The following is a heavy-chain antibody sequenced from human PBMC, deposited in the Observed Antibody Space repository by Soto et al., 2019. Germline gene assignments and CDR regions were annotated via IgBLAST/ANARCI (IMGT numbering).Heavy chain of an antibody. D-gene: IGHD2-2*01. V-gene: IGHV1-18*01. J-gene: IGHJ6*02. Sequence: GASVKVSCKASGGTFSRYSITWVRQAPGQGLEWMGWISAYNGNTDYAQKLQGRVTMTTDTSTSTAYMELRSLRSDDTAVYYCARVTLVPAAIYYYYGMDVWGQGTTVTVSS. CDR2: ISAYNGNT. CDR3: ARVTLVPAAIYYYYGMDV. CDR1: GGTFSRYS.